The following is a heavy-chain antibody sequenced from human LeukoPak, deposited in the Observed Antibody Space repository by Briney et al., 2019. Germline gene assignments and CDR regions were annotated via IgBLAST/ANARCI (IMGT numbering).Heavy chain of an antibody. D-gene: IGHD2-2*01. CDR1: NGSISSSGYF. CDR2: IFTSGTT. Sequence: KTSETLSLTCTVSNGSISSSGYFWSWIRQPAGKGLQWIGRIFTSGTTNYNPSLKSRVTISVDTSKNQFSLKLSSVTAADTAVYYCARAFVVVPAAKHYYYYYMDVWGKGTTVTISS. CDR3: ARAFVVVPAAKHYYYYYMDV. J-gene: IGHJ6*03. V-gene: IGHV4-61*02.